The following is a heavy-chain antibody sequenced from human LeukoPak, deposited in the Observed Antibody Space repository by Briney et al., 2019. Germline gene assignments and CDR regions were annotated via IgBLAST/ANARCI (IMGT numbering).Heavy chain of an antibody. CDR1: GFNFSDSR. V-gene: IGHV3-20*04. J-gene: IGHJ4*02. CDR2: INWNGGST. D-gene: IGHD1-1*01. Sequence: GGSLRLSCAASGFNFSDSRMTWVRQAPGKGLEWVSGINWNGGSTGYADSVKGRFTISRDNAKNSLYLQMNSLRAEDTALYYCARSSHNNYWYFDYWGQGTLVTVSS. CDR3: ARSSHNNYWYFDY.